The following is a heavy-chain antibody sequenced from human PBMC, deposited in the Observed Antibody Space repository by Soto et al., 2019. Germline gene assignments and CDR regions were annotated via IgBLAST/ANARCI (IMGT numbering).Heavy chain of an antibody. Sequence: PSETLSLTCTVSGGSISSGDYYWSWIRQPPGKGLEWFGYIYYSGSTYYNPSLKSQVTISVDTSKNQFSLKLSSVTAADTAVYYCARERRDDDYSSYAKYYYGMDVWGQGTTVTVSS. J-gene: IGHJ6*02. CDR1: GGSISSGDYY. CDR3: ARERRDDDYSSYAKYYYGMDV. D-gene: IGHD4-4*01. CDR2: IYYSGST. V-gene: IGHV4-30-4*01.